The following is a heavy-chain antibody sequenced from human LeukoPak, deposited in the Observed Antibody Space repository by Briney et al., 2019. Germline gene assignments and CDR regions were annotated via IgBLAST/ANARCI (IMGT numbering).Heavy chain of an antibody. J-gene: IGHJ4*02. Sequence: PGGSLRLSCEASGFSFSSYGMHWVRQAPGKGLEWVAFIRYDGSNKYYADSVKGRFTISRDNSKNTLYLQMNSLRAEDTAVYYCAAGSTSSPFDYWGQGTLVTVSS. CDR2: IRYDGSNK. CDR1: GFSFSSYG. D-gene: IGHD2-2*01. CDR3: AAGSTSSPFDY. V-gene: IGHV3-30*02.